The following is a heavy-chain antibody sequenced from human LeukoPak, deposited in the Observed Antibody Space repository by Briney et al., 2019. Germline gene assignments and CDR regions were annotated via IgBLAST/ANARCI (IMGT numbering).Heavy chain of an antibody. CDR2: INHSGST. D-gene: IGHD3-10*02. J-gene: IGHJ5*02. Sequence: PSETLSLTCTVSGGSISSSSYYWGWIRQPPGKGLEWIGEINHSGSTNYNPSLKSRVTISVDTSKNQFSLKLSSVTAADTAVYYCARGGTGRRVVRYDPWGQGTLVTVSS. V-gene: IGHV4-39*07. CDR3: ARGGTGRRVVRYDP. CDR1: GGSISSSSYY.